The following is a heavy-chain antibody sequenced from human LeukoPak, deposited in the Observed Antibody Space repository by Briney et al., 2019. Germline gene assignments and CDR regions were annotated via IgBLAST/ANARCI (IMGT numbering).Heavy chain of an antibody. D-gene: IGHD3-10*01. CDR1: GGSISSSSYY. V-gene: IGHV4-39*01. J-gene: IGHJ4*02. CDR3: ARQGVWFGELTGFDY. Sequence: SETLSLTCTVSGGSISSSSYYWGWIRQPPGKGLEWIGRIYYSGSTYYNPSLKSRVTISVDTSKNQFSLKLSSVTAADTAVYYCARQGVWFGELTGFDYWGQGTLVTVSS. CDR2: IYYSGST.